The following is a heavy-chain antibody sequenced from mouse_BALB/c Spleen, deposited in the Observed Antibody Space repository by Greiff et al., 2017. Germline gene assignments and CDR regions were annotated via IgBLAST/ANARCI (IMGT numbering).Heavy chain of an antibody. J-gene: IGHJ2*01. CDR1: GYTFTSYN. Sequence: LQQPGAELVKPGASVKMSCKASGYTFTSYNMHWVKQTPGQGLEWIGAIYPGNGDTSYNQKFKGKATLTADKSSSTAYMQLSSLTSEDSAVYYCARGTTVAFDYWGQGTTLTVSS. CDR3: ARGTTVAFDY. V-gene: IGHV1-12*01. CDR2: IYPGNGDT. D-gene: IGHD1-1*01.